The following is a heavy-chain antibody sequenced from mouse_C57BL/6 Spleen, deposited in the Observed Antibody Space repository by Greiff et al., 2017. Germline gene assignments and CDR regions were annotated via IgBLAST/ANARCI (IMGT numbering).Heavy chain of an antibody. J-gene: IGHJ4*01. Sequence: VQLKPPGAELVKPGASVKLSCKASGYTFTSYWMQWVKQRPGQGLEWIGEIDPSDSYTNYNQKFKGKATLTVDTSSSTAYMQLSSLTSEDSAVYYCARDYGSRDYAMDYWGQGTSVTVSS. V-gene: IGHV1-50*01. CDR3: ARDYGSRDYAMDY. CDR2: IDPSDSYT. CDR1: GYTFTSYW. D-gene: IGHD1-1*01.